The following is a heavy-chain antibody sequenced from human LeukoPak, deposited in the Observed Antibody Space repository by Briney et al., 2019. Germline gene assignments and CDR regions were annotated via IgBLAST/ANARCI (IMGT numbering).Heavy chain of an antibody. D-gene: IGHD3-10*01. J-gene: IGHJ1*01. Sequence: GGSLRLSCAASGFTFSSYGMHWVRQAPGKGLEWVSAISGSGGSTYYADSVKGRFTISRDNSKNTLYLQMNSLRAEDTAVYYCAKLHTVQLRLWFGELLSYFQHWGQGTLVTVSS. CDR3: AKLHTVQLRLWFGELLSYFQH. CDR1: GFTFSSYG. V-gene: IGHV3-23*01. CDR2: ISGSGGST.